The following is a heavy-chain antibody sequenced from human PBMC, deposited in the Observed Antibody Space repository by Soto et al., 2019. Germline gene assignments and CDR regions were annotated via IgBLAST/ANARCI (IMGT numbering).Heavy chain of an antibody. J-gene: IGHJ5*02. CDR2: IYYSGST. D-gene: IGHD2-2*02. CDR3: ARAMAGYCSSTSCYINWFDP. CDR1: GGSISSGGYY. V-gene: IGHV4-31*03. Sequence: LSLTCTVSGGSISSGGYYWSWIRQHPGKGLEWIGYIYYSGSTYYNPSLKSRVTISVDTSKNQFSLKLSSVTAADTAVYYCARAMAGYCSSTSCYINWFDPWGQGTLVTVSS.